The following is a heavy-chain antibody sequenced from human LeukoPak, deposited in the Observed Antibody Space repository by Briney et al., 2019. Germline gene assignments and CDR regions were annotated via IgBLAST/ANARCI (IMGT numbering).Heavy chain of an antibody. CDR1: GYTFTGYY. CDR3: ARAYYGGYVNYYFDY. V-gene: IGHV1-2*02. Sequence: ASVKVSCKASGYTFTGYYMHWLRQAPGQGLEWMGWINPNSGGTNYAQKFQGRVTMTRDTSISTAYMELSRLRSDDTAVYYCARAYYGGYVNYYFDYWGQGTLVTVSS. D-gene: IGHD4-23*01. CDR2: INPNSGGT. J-gene: IGHJ4*02.